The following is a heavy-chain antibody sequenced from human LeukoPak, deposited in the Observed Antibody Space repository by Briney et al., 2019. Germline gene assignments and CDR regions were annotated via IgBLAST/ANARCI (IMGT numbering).Heavy chain of an antibody. Sequence: GGSLRLSCAASGFTFSSYAMSWVRQAPGKGLEWVSVIYSGGSTYYANSVKGRFTISRHNSKNTLYLQMNSLRAEDTAVYYCASGNLYGMDVWGQGTTVTVSS. J-gene: IGHJ6*02. V-gene: IGHV3-53*04. CDR2: IYSGGST. CDR1: GFTFSSYA. CDR3: ASGNLYGMDV.